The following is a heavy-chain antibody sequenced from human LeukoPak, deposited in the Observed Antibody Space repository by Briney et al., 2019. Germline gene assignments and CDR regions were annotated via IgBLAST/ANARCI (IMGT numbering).Heavy chain of an antibody. J-gene: IGHJ4*02. CDR1: GFTFSSYW. D-gene: IGHD2-15*01. CDR3: VRDRGYCSGGTCYALWDY. Sequence: GGSLRLSCAASGFTFSSYWMSWVRRAPGKGLEWVANIKQDGSEKYYVDSVKGRFTISRDNAKNSLYLQMNSLRAEDTAMYYCVRDRGYCSGGTCYALWDYWGQGTLVTVSS. CDR2: IKQDGSEK. V-gene: IGHV3-7*01.